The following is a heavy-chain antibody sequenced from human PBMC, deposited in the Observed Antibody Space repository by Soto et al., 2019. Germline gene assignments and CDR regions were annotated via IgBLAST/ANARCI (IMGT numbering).Heavy chain of an antibody. V-gene: IGHV1-69*13. CDR2: IIPIFGTA. J-gene: IGHJ6*02. CDR3: ARDRRTTVNYYYYGMDV. CDR1: GGTFSSYA. Sequence: SVKVSCKASGGTFSSYAISWVRQAPGQGLEWMGGIIPIFGTANYAQKFQGRVTITADESTSTAYMELSSLRSEDTAVYYCARDRRTTVNYYYYGMDVWGQGTTVTVS. D-gene: IGHD4-4*01.